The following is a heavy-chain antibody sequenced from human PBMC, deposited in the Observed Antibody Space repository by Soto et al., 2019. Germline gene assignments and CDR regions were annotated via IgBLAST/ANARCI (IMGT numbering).Heavy chain of an antibody. CDR3: ARAVTTGIDY. CDR1: GGSISSGDYY. CDR2: IYYSGST. D-gene: IGHD4-17*01. Sequence: SETLSLTCTVSGGSISSGDYYWSWIRQPPWKGLEWIGYIYYSGSTYYNPSLKSRVTISVDTSKNQFSLKLSSVTAADTAVYYCARAVTTGIDYWGQGXLVTVYS. J-gene: IGHJ4*02. V-gene: IGHV4-30-4*01.